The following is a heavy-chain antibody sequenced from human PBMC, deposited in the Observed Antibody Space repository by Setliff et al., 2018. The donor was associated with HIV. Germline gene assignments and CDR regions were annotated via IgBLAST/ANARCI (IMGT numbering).Heavy chain of an antibody. CDR2: ITADSKII. CDR1: GFTFSRYS. D-gene: IGHD1-1*01. J-gene: IGHJ5*01. V-gene: IGHV3-48*01. Sequence: PGGSLRLSCTASGFTFSRYSMNWVRQAPGKGLEWVAYITADSKIISYAESVKGRFTISRDNAKNSLYLQMNSLRAGDTAVYYCARDWNGDGRSIDSWGQGTLVTVSS. CDR3: ARDWNGDGRSIDS.